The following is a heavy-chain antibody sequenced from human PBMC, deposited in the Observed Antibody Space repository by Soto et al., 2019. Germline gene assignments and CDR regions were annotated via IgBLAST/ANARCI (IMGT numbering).Heavy chain of an antibody. Sequence: ASVKVSCKASGYTFTSYYMHWVRQPPGQGLEWLGIINPSGGSTSYAQKFQGRVTMTRDTSTSTVYMELSSLRSEDTAVYYCAREDSSSSELRTYYYGMDVWGQGTTVTVSS. CDR3: AREDSSSSELRTYYYGMDV. CDR1: GYTFTSYY. CDR2: INPSGGST. D-gene: IGHD6-6*01. J-gene: IGHJ6*02. V-gene: IGHV1-46*01.